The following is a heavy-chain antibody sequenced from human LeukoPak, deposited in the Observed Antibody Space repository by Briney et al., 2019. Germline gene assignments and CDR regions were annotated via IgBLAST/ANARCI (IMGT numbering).Heavy chain of an antibody. Sequence: SSETLSLTCTVSGGSISSSSYYWGWIRQPPGKGLEWIGSIYYSGSTYYNPSLKSRVTISVDTSKNQFSLKLSSVTAADTAVYYCASGIELRYFDWLSLGYFDLWGRGTLVTVSS. CDR1: GGSISSSSYY. D-gene: IGHD3-9*01. CDR3: ASGIELRYFDWLSLGYFDL. CDR2: IYYSGST. J-gene: IGHJ2*01. V-gene: IGHV4-39*07.